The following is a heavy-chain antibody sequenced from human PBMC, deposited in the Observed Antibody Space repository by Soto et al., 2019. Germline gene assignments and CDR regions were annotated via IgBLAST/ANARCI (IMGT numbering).Heavy chain of an antibody. D-gene: IGHD3-3*01. J-gene: IGHJ5*02. CDR1: GGSISSGDYY. Sequence: QVQLQESGPGLVKPSQTLSLTCTVSGGSISSGDYYWSWIRQPPGKGLEWIGYIYYSGSTYYNPSLKSRVTISVDPSKNQFSLKLSSVTAADTAVYYCARAVRFLEWLRSADWFDPWGQGTLVTVSS. CDR2: IYYSGST. CDR3: ARAVRFLEWLRSADWFDP. V-gene: IGHV4-30-4*01.